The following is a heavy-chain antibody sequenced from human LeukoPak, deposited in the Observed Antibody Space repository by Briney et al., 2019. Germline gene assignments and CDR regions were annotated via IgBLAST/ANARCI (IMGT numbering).Heavy chain of an antibody. CDR3: ARDHIGRAFEYSSSSEFDY. J-gene: IGHJ4*02. Sequence: GGSLRLSCAASGFTFSNAWMNWVRQAPGKGLEWVSSISSSSSYIYYADSVKGRFTISRDNAKNSLYLQMNSLRAEDTAVYYCARDHIGRAFEYSSSSEFDYWGQGTLVTVSS. V-gene: IGHV3-21*01. CDR2: ISSSSSYI. D-gene: IGHD6-6*01. CDR1: GFTFSNAW.